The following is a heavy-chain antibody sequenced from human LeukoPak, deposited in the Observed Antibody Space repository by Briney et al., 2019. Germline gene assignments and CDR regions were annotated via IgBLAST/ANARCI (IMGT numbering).Heavy chain of an antibody. J-gene: IGHJ6*02. D-gene: IGHD3-3*01. CDR2: ISYDGSNK. Sequence: GGSLRLSCAASGFTFSSYAMHWVRQAPGGGLEWVAVISYDGSNKYYADSVKSRFTISRDNSKNTLYLQMNSLRAEDTAVYYCARSGTYYDFWSGYPSDYFYGMDVWGQGTTVTVSS. V-gene: IGHV3-30-3*01. CDR1: GFTFSSYA. CDR3: ARSGTYYDFWSGYPSDYFYGMDV.